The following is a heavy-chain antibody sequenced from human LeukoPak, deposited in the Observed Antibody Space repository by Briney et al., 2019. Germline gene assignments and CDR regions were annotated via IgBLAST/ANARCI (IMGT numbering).Heavy chain of an antibody. CDR2: IYYSGST. Sequence: SETLSLTCTVSGGSISSGDYYWSWIRQPPGKGLEWIGYIYYSGSTNYNPSLKSRVTISVDTSKNQFSLKLSSVTAADTAVYYCARTQVNWGNWFDPWGQGTLVTVSS. CDR1: GGSISSGDYY. V-gene: IGHV4-30-4*08. J-gene: IGHJ5*02. D-gene: IGHD7-27*01. CDR3: ARTQVNWGNWFDP.